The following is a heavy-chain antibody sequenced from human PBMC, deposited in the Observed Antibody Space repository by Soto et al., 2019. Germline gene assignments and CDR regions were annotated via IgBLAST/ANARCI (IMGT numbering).Heavy chain of an antibody. D-gene: IGHD3-10*01. V-gene: IGHV3-30-3*01. CDR2: ISDDGTNK. CDR1: GFTFSTYA. J-gene: IGHJ5*02. CDR3: PREGHGDWFDP. Sequence: VGSLRLSCAASGFTFSTYAMHWVRQAPGKGLEWVATISDDGTNKYYADSVKGRFTISRDNSKDTLYLQMNSLRAEDTAVYYCPREGHGDWFDPWGQGTLVTVSS.